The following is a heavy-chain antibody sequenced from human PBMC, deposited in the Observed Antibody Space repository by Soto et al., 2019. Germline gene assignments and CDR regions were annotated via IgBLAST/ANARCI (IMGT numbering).Heavy chain of an antibody. V-gene: IGHV1-46*01. CDR3: ARIGRVVAGTPYYFDY. CDR2: INPSGGST. J-gene: IGHJ4*02. CDR1: GYTLTSYY. Sequence: ASVKVSCKASGYTLTSYYMHWVRQAPGQGLEWMGIINPSGGSTSYAQKFQGRVTMTRDTSTSTVYMELSSLRSEDTAVYYCARIGRVVAGTPYYFDYWGQGTLVTVSS. D-gene: IGHD6-19*01.